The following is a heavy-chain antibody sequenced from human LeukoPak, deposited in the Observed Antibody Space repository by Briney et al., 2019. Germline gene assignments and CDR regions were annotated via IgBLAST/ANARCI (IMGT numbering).Heavy chain of an antibody. CDR1: GGSISSSSYY. V-gene: IGHV4-39*01. CDR2: IYYSGST. J-gene: IGHJ4*02. Sequence: SETLSLTCTVSGGSISSSSYYWGWIRQPPGKGLEWIGSIYYSGSTYYNPSLKSRVTISVDTSKNQFSLKLSSVTAADTAVYYCARHIAVARLFDYWGQGTLVTVSS. CDR3: ARHIAVARLFDY. D-gene: IGHD6-19*01.